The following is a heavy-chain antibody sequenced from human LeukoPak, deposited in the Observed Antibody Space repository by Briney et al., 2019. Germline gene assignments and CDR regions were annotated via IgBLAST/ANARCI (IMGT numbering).Heavy chain of an antibody. CDR3: ARCSSGLGGTWFDP. CDR2: IYTSGST. Sequence: SETLSLTCTVSGGSISSGSYYWSWIQQPAGKGLEWIGRIYTSGSTNYNPSLKSRVTMSVDTSKNQFSLKLSSVTAADTAVYYCARCSSGLGGTWFDPWGQGTLVTVSS. D-gene: IGHD3-22*01. V-gene: IGHV4-61*02. CDR1: GGSISSGSYY. J-gene: IGHJ5*02.